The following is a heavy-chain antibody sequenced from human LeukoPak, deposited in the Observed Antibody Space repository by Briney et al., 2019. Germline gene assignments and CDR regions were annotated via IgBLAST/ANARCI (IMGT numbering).Heavy chain of an antibody. CDR3: AKPNRDTGTSYYFDY. Sequence: GGSLRLSCAASGFSVSRNYMTWVRQAPGEGLEWVPLIYSGGSTSYADSVKGRFTISRDNSKNTLYLQMNSLRAEDTAVYYCAKPNRDTGTSYYFDYWGQGTLVTVSS. J-gene: IGHJ4*02. CDR1: GFSVSRNY. D-gene: IGHD6-13*01. CDR2: IYSGGST. V-gene: IGHV3-66*04.